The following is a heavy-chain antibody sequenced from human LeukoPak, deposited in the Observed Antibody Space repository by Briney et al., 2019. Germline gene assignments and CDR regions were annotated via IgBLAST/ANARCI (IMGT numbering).Heavy chain of an antibody. Sequence: GGPLRLSCAASGFTYRNCDMQWVRQAPGRGLEWVSYISRSGSTISYADSVKGLFTISRDNSKNSLYLQLNSLRVEDTAVYYCARADCGGGNCYLFYWGQGILVTVSS. J-gene: IGHJ4*02. D-gene: IGHD2-15*01. CDR1: GFTYRNCD. CDR2: ISRSGSTI. CDR3: ARADCGGGNCYLFY. V-gene: IGHV3-48*03.